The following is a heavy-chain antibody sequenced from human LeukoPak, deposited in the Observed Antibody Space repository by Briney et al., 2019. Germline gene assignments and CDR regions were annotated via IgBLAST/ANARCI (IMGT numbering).Heavy chain of an antibody. D-gene: IGHD1-1*01. J-gene: IGHJ5*02. V-gene: IGHV1-2*02. Sequence: GASVKVSCKASGYTFTGYYMHWVRQAPGQGLEWMGWINPNSGGTNYAQKFQGRVSMTRDTSIITVYMELNSLKPDDTAVYYCARETTTGWHIRGWFDLWGQGTLVSVSS. CDR2: INPNSGGT. CDR1: GYTFTGYY. CDR3: ARETTTGWHIRGWFDL.